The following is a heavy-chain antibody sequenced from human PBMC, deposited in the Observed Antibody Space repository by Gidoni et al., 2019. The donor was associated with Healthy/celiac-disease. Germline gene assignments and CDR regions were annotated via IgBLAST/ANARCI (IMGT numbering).Heavy chain of an antibody. V-gene: IGHV4-59*08. D-gene: IGHD6-13*01. Sequence: QVQLQESGPGLVKPSETLSLTCPVSGGSISSYYWSWIRQPPGKGLEWIGYIDYSGSTNYNPSLKSRVTISVDTSKNQFSLKLSSVTAADTAVYYCARRILGEGISWYGWFDPWGQGTLVTVSS. CDR2: IDYSGST. J-gene: IGHJ5*02. CDR3: ARRILGEGISWYGWFDP. CDR1: GGSISSYY.